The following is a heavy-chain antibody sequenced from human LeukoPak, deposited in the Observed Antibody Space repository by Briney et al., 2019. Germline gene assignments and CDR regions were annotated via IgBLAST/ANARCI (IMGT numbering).Heavy chain of an antibody. CDR3: ARGGYCSGGSSYVLRYYYYYGMDV. V-gene: IGHV4-39*01. CDR1: GGSISSSSYY. Sequence: PSETLSLTCTVSGGSISSSSYYWGWIRQPPGKGLEWIGSTYYSGSTYYNPSLKSRVTISVDTSKNQFSLKLSSVTAADTAVYYCARGGYCSGGSSYVLRYYYYYGMDVWGQGTTVTVSS. D-gene: IGHD2-15*01. CDR2: TYYSGST. J-gene: IGHJ6*02.